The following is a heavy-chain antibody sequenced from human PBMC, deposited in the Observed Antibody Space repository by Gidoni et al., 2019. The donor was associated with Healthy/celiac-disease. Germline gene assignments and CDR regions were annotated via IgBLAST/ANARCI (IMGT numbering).Heavy chain of an antibody. V-gene: IGHV4-34*01. CDR1: GGSFSGYY. J-gene: IGHJ4*02. Sequence: QVQLQQWGAGLLKPSETLSLTCAVYGGSFSGYYWSWIRQPPGKGLEWIGEINHSGSTNYNPSLKSRVTISVDTSKNQFSLKLSSVTAADTAVYYCARSPYYYGSGSYYGGVDWGQGTLVTVSS. D-gene: IGHD3-10*01. CDR2: INHSGST. CDR3: ARSPYYYGSGSYYGGVD.